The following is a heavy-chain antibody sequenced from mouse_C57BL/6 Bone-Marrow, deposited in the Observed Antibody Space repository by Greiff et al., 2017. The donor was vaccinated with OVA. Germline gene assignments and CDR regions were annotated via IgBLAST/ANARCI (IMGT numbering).Heavy chain of an antibody. CDR2: IYPRSGNT. D-gene: IGHD1-1*01. Sequence: VKLVESGAELARPGASVKLSCKASGYTFTSYGISWVKQRTGQGLEWIGEIYPRSGNTYYNEKFKGKATLTADKSSSTAYMELRSLTSEDSAVYFCARRDYGSSYDYWGQGTTLTVSS. CDR3: ARRDYGSSYDY. V-gene: IGHV1-81*01. J-gene: IGHJ2*01. CDR1: GYTFTSYG.